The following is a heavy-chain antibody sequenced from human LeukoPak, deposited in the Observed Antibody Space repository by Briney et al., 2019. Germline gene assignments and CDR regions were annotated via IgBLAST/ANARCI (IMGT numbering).Heavy chain of an antibody. CDR2: ISNDASNK. CDR1: GFTFSSYG. Sequence: GGSLRLSCAASGFTFSSYGMHWVRLAPGKWLEWVALISNDASNKHYADSVKGRFTISRDNSENMLYLQMNSLRAEDTAVYYCAKDLYYGYYFDNWGQGTLVTVSS. J-gene: IGHJ4*02. CDR3: AKDLYYGYYFDN. V-gene: IGHV3-30*18. D-gene: IGHD3-16*01.